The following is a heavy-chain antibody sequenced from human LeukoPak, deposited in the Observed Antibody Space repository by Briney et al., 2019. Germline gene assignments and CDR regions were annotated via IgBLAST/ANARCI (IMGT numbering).Heavy chain of an antibody. CDR1: GGSFSGYY. Sequence: SETLSLTYAVYGGSFSGYYWSWIRQPPGMGLEWIGEINHSGSTNYNPSLKSRVTISVDTSKNQFSLKVSSVSAADTAVYYCARAYSSSWYWNWFGPWGQGTLVTVSS. CDR3: ARAYSSSWYWNWFGP. D-gene: IGHD6-13*01. J-gene: IGHJ5*02. V-gene: IGHV4-34*01. CDR2: INHSGST.